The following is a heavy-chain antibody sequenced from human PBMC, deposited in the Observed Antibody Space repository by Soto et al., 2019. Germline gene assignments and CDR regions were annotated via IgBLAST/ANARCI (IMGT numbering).Heavy chain of an antibody. CDR2: IKSKTDGGTT. J-gene: IGHJ6*02. Sequence: EVQLVESGGGLVKPGGSLRLSCAASGFTFSNAWMNWVRQAPGKGLEWVGRIKSKTDGGTTDYAAPVKGRFTISRDDSKNTLYLQMNSLKTEDTAVYYCTTDPSRLWLRSVDVWGQGTTVTVSS. D-gene: IGHD5-18*01. CDR1: GFTFSNAW. CDR3: TTDPSRLWLRSVDV. V-gene: IGHV3-15*07.